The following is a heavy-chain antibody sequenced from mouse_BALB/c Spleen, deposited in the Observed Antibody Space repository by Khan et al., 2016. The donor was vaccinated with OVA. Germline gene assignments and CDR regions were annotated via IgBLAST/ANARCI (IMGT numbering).Heavy chain of an antibody. Sequence: QVQLKQSGPGLVQPSQSLSITCTVSGFSLNNYSVHWVRQSPGKGLEWLGVIWSAGSTDYNAAFISRLTISKDNSRSQAFFKMKSRQPNDTAIYYCARRGDEYGRGAVFAYWCQGTLVTVSA. D-gene: IGHD1-2*01. V-gene: IGHV2-2*02. CDR1: GFSLNNYS. CDR3: ARRGDEYGRGAVFAY. J-gene: IGHJ3*01. CDR2: IWSAGST.